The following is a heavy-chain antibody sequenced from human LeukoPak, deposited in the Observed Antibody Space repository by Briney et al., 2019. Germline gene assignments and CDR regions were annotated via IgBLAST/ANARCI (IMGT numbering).Heavy chain of an antibody. CDR3: ATSIAAAGPFDY. CDR2: IYIFSGST. CDR1: GGSISSGRNY. D-gene: IGHD6-13*01. V-gene: IGHV4-61*02. J-gene: IGHJ4*02. Sequence: ASETLSLTCTVSGGSISSGRNYWTWIRQPAGKGLEWIGRIYIFSGSTNYNPSLKSRVTISVDTSKNQFSLKLTSVTATDTAVYYCATSIAAAGPFDYWGQGTLVTVSS.